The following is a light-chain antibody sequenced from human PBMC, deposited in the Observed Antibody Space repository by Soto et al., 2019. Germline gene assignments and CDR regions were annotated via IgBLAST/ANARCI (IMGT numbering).Light chain of an antibody. CDR2: EVN. J-gene: IGLJ1*01. CDR1: GSDVGSYIL. Sequence: QSVLTQPASVSGSPGQSITISCTGTGSDVGSYILVSWYQQHPGKAPKLMIYEVNKRPSGVPDRFSGSKSGNTASLTVSGLQAEDEADYYCSSYAGSSNVFGTGTKLTVL. V-gene: IGLV2-14*02. CDR3: SSYAGSSNV.